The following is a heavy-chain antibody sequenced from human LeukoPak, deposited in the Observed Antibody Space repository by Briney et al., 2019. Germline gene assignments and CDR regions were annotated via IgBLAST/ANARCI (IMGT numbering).Heavy chain of an antibody. V-gene: IGHV3-30*02. J-gene: IGHJ4*02. Sequence: GGSLRLSCAASGFTFSSYGMHWVRQAPGKGLEWVAFIRYDGSNKYYADSVKGRFTISRDNSKNTLYLQMNSLRAEDAAVYYCAKIWFGELSTDYWGQGTLVTVSS. CDR2: IRYDGSNK. CDR1: GFTFSSYG. CDR3: AKIWFGELSTDY. D-gene: IGHD3-10*01.